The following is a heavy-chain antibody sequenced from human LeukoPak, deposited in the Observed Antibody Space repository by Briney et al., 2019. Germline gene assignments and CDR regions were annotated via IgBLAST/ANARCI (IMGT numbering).Heavy chain of an antibody. CDR1: GFTFSSHW. CDR3: ARVLLGNAHDTMDA. CDR2: IGPDGNEK. V-gene: IGHV3-7*01. D-gene: IGHD3-16*01. J-gene: IGHJ6*02. Sequence: PGGSLRLSCAASGFTFSSHWMGWVRQAPGKGLEWVANIGPDGNEKNHVDSVKGRFTISRENAKNSLYLQMNSLKADETAVYFCARVLLGNAHDTMDAWGQGTTITVSS.